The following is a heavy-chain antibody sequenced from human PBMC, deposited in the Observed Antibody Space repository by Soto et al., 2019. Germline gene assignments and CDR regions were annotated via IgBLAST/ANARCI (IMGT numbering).Heavy chain of an antibody. CDR3: ARHGVVGSYYYYGMDV. J-gene: IGHJ6*02. V-gene: IGHV4-39*01. Sequence: PSETLSLTCTVSGDSISSSSYYWGWIRQPPGKGLEWIGSIYYSGSTYYNPSLKSRVTISVDTSKNQFSLKLSSVTAADTAVYYCARHGVVGSYYYYGMDVWGQGTTVTVSS. D-gene: IGHD3-3*01. CDR1: GDSISSSSYY. CDR2: IYYSGST.